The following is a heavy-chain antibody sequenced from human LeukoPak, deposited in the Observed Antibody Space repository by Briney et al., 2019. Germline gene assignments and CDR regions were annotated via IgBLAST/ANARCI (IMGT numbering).Heavy chain of an antibody. CDR1: GYTLTELS. CDR3: ATDDIAAAGTTTYYYYGMDV. V-gene: IGHV1-24*01. CDR2: FDPEDGET. Sequence: ASVKASCKVSGYTLTELSMHWVRQAPGKGLEWMGGFDPEDGETIYAQKFQGRVTMTEDTSTDTAHMELSSMRSEDTAEYYCATDDIAAAGTTTYYYYGMDVWGQGTTVTVSS. J-gene: IGHJ6*02. D-gene: IGHD6-13*01.